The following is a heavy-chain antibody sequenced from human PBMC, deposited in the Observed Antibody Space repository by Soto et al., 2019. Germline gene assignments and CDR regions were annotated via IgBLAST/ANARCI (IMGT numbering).Heavy chain of an antibody. CDR2: IFYSGNT. CDR3: ASSNIAAAGFYYYGMDV. D-gene: IGHD6-13*01. V-gene: IGHV4-39*07. J-gene: IGHJ6*02. CDR1: GGSISSNTYY. Sequence: SETLSLTCTVSGGSISSNTYYWEWIRQPPGKGLEWIGTIFYSGNTYYNPSLRSRVAISVDTSKNQFSLKLSSVTAADTAVYYCASSNIAAAGFYYYGMDVWGRGTTVTVSS.